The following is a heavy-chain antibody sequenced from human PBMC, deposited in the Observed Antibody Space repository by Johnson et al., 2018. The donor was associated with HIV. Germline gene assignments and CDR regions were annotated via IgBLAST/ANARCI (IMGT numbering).Heavy chain of an antibody. V-gene: IGHV3-20*04. D-gene: IGHD3-3*01. CDR2: INWNGGST. CDR3: AKDKFMFLENPVDAFDV. J-gene: IGHJ3*01. Sequence: VQLVESGGGVVRPGGSLRLSCAASGFTFDDYGMSWVRQAPGKGLEWVSGINWNGGSTGYADSVKGLFTISRDNSNNTLYLQMNSLRAEDTAVYYCAKDKFMFLENPVDAFDVWGQGTMVTFSS. CDR1: GFTFDDYG.